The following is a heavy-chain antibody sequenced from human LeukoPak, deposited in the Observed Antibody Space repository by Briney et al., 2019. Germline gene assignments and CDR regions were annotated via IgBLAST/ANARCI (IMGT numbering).Heavy chain of an antibody. CDR3: ARGLAPRFTFYY. CDR2: IYTSGST. J-gene: IGHJ4*02. D-gene: IGHD6-19*01. Sequence: SQTLSLTCTVSGGSISSGSYYWSWIRQPAGKGLEWIGRIYTSGSTNYNPSLKSRVTISVDTSKNQFSLKLSSVTAADTAVYYCARGLAPRFTFYYWGQGTLVTVSS. V-gene: IGHV4-61*02. CDR1: GGSISSGSYY.